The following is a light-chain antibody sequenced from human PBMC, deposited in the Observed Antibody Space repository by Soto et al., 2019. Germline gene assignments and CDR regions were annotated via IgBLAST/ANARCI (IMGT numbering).Light chain of an antibody. CDR1: QSVSRSS. CDR2: TAS. Sequence: EIVLTQSPGTLSLSPGERATLSCRASQSVSRSSLAWYQQRPGQPPTLLIFTASSRATGTPDRFSGSGSGTDFTLTISRLEPEDFAVYYCQQYGSSGTFGQGTKVEIK. V-gene: IGKV3-20*01. CDR3: QQYGSSGT. J-gene: IGKJ1*01.